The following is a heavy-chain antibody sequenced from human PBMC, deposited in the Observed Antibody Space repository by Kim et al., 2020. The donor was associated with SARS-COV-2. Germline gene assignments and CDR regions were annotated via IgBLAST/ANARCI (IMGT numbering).Heavy chain of an antibody. J-gene: IGHJ2*01. D-gene: IGHD4-17*01. V-gene: IGHV1-69*13. CDR2: IIPIFGTA. CDR1: GGTFSSYA. Sequence: SVKVYCKASGGTFSSYAISWVRQAPGQGLEWMGGIIPIFGTANYAQKFQGRVTITADESTSTAYMELSSLRSEDTAVYYCASTPVTTLWDLGWYFDLWGRGTLVTVSS. CDR3: ASTPVTTLWDLGWYFDL.